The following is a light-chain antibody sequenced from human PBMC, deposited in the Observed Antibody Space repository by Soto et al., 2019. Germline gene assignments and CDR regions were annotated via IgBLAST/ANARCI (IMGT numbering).Light chain of an antibody. CDR1: QSVSSN. V-gene: IGKV3-15*01. CDR2: GAS. CDR3: QPYNNWPRT. Sequence: EIVMTQSPATLSVSPGERATLSCRASQSVSSNLAWYQQKPGQAPRLLIYGASTRATGIPARFSGSGSGTEFTLTISSLQSEDFAVYYCQPYNNWPRTFGQGTK. J-gene: IGKJ1*01.